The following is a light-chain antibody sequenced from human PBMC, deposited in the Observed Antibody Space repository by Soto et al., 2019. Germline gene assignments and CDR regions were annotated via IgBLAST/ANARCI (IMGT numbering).Light chain of an antibody. J-gene: IGKJ3*01. CDR3: QQTYSTSPVT. V-gene: IGKV1-9*01. Sequence: DIQLTQSPSFLSASVGDRVTITCRASQGIRSYLAWYQQRPGKAPELLIYGASTLRPGGASRFSGSGSGTEFTLTISSLQPEDFATYYCQQTYSTSPVTFGPGTTVDVK. CDR1: QGIRSY. CDR2: GAS.